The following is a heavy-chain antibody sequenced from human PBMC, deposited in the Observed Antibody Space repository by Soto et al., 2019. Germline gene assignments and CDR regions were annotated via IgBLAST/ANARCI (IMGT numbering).Heavy chain of an antibody. CDR1: GFTFRTYA. V-gene: IGHV3-64*01. Sequence: GGSLRLSCAASGFTFRTYAMHWVRQAPGKGLEYVSAISSNGGSTYYGNSVKGRFTISRDNSKNTLYLQMGSLRADDMAVYYCARDRGYSSGHPADVWGQGTTVTVSS. CDR2: ISSNGGST. D-gene: IGHD6-19*01. CDR3: ARDRGYSSGHPADV. J-gene: IGHJ6*02.